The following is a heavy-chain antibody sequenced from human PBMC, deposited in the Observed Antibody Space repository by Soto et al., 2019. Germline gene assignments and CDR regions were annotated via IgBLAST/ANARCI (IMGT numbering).Heavy chain of an antibody. CDR2: ISHSGST. J-gene: IGHJ4*02. CDR1: GESINSSHG. D-gene: IGHD3-3*02. V-gene: IGHV4-4*02. Sequence: PWETLSLTCAVSGESINSSHGWNWVRQPPGKGLEWIGQISHSGSTNYNPSLTSRVTISVDKSKNHFSLKLTSVTAADTAVYYCAARHFWSGHWTDTRLDYWGQGTLLTVSS. CDR3: AARHFWSGHWTDTRLDY.